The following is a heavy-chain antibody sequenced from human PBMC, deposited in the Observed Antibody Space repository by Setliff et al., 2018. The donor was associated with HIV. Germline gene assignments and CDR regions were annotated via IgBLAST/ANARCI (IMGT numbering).Heavy chain of an antibody. CDR1: GYTFTAYY. Sequence: GASVKVSCKASGYTFTAYYIHWVRQAPGQGLEWMGRINPNSGETIYAQKFQGRVTMTEDTSTDTAYMELSSLRSADTAVYYCARDFPYSGSWYFDYWGQGTLVTVSS. CDR3: ARDFPYSGSWYFDY. J-gene: IGHJ4*02. V-gene: IGHV1-2*06. CDR2: INPNSGET. D-gene: IGHD6-13*01.